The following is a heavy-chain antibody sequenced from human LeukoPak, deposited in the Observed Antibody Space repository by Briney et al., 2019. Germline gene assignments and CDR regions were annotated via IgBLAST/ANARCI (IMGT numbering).Heavy chain of an antibody. CDR2: INHSGST. V-gene: IGHV4-34*01. J-gene: IGHJ5*02. CDR1: GGSFSGYY. D-gene: IGHD2-15*01. Sequence: SETLSLTCAVYGGSFSGYYWSWIRQPPGKGLEWIGEINHSGSTNYNPSLKSRVTISVDTSKNQFSLKLSSVTAADTAVYYCARALGYCSGGSCTRGYNWFDPWGQGTLVTVPS. CDR3: ARALGYCSGGSCTRGYNWFDP.